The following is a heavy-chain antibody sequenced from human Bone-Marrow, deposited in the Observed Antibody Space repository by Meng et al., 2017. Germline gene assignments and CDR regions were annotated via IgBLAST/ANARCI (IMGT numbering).Heavy chain of an antibody. Sequence: SLKISCAASGFTFSSFYMDWVRQAPGKGLEWVARIRNKANSHTTEYAASVRGRFTISRDDSRASLYLQMDSLKAEDSAVYYCARASCSTATCLDYWGRGTLVTVSS. CDR2: IRNKANSHTT. D-gene: IGHD2-2*01. CDR3: ARASCSTATCLDY. V-gene: IGHV3-72*01. J-gene: IGHJ4*02. CDR1: GFTFSSFY.